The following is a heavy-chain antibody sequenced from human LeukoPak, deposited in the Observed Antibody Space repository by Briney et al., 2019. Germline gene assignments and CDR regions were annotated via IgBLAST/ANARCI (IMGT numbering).Heavy chain of an antibody. J-gene: IGHJ6*03. CDR1: GGSISSTSYY. V-gene: IGHV4-39*06. Sequence: SETLSLTCTVSGGSISSTSYYWGWIRQPPGKGLEGSATIYYSENSYYNPSLKTRVTISVDTSKNQFPPKLSSVTAAEKAVYYCAREGRYRYGYNEYHSYMDIWGKGTTVTVSS. CDR2: IYYSENS. D-gene: IGHD5-24*01. CDR3: AREGRYRYGYNEYHSYMDI.